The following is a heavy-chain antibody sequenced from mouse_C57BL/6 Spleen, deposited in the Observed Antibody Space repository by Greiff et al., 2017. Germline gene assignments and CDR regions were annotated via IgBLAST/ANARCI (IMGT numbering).Heavy chain of an antibody. D-gene: IGHD2-1*01. CDR1: GYTFTSYW. CDR2: IHPSDSDT. CDR3: AVDGNYVAYAMDY. V-gene: IGHV1-74*01. Sequence: QVQLQQPGAELVKPGASVKVSCKASGYTFTSYWMHWVKQRPGQGLEWIGRIHPSDSDTNYNQKFKGKATLTVDKSSSTAYMQLSRLTSEDSAVDYCAVDGNYVAYAMDYWGQGTSVTVSS. J-gene: IGHJ4*01.